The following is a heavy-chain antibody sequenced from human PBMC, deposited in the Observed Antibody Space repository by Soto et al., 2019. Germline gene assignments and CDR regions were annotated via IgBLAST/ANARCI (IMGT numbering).Heavy chain of an antibody. CDR2: IGTAGDT. Sequence: GGSLRLSCAASGFTVSRDYMSWVRQAPGKGLEWVSAIGTAGDTYYPGSVKGRFTISRENAKNSLYLQMNSLRAGDTAVYYCARIGPDNWNYDYWGQGTLVTVSS. V-gene: IGHV3-13*01. CDR3: ARIGPDNWNYDY. D-gene: IGHD1-7*01. J-gene: IGHJ4*02. CDR1: GFTVSRDY.